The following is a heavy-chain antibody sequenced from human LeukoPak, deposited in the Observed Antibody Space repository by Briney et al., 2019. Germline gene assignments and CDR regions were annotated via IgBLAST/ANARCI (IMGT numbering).Heavy chain of an antibody. D-gene: IGHD6-13*01. Sequence: GGSLRLSCVASGFTFSTYTMHWVRQAPGRGLEWVAVISNDGSNKYYVDSVRGRFTISRDNSKNTLYVQMNSLRPEDTAVYYCARDPGIAAAANNWFDPWGQGTLVTVSS. V-gene: IGHV3-30-3*01. CDR2: ISNDGSNK. J-gene: IGHJ5*02. CDR3: ARDPGIAAAANNWFDP. CDR1: GFTFSTYT.